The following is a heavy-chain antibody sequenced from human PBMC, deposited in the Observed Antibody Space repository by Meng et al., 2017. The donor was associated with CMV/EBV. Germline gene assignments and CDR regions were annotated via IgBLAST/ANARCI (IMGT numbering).Heavy chain of an antibody. CDR3: AREIPQAWAS. Sequence: EVQLVGSGGGLVQPGGSLRRACTASGFSVSSNYMSWVRQAPGKGLEWISIIYGSGNTYYGDSVKGRFTISRDNFRDTLYLQMNSLRAEDTAVYYCAREIPQAWASWGQGTLVTVSS. V-gene: IGHV3-66*01. D-gene: IGHD2-21*01. CDR2: IYGSGNT. CDR1: GFSVSSNY. J-gene: IGHJ5*02.